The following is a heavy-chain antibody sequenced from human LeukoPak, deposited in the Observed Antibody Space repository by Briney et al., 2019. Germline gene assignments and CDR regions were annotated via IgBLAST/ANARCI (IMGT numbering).Heavy chain of an antibody. CDR2: ISYSGST. Sequence: SETLSLTCTVSGGSISSYYWSWIRQPPGKGLEWIGYISYSGSTKYNPPLKSRASISVDTSKNQFSLKLGSVTAADTAVYYCARETWIGYYFDYWGQGTLVTVSS. V-gene: IGHV4-59*01. CDR3: ARETWIGYYFDY. CDR1: GGSISSYY. D-gene: IGHD5-12*01. J-gene: IGHJ4*02.